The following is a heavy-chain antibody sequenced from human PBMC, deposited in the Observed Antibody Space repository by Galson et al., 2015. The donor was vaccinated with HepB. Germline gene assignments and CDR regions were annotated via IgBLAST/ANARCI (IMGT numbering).Heavy chain of an antibody. J-gene: IGHJ4*02. CDR1: GDSVSSTSAA. CDR3: ARGRGDGSFDY. D-gene: IGHD5-24*01. Sequence: CAISGDSVSSTSAAWSWFRQSPSRGLEWLGRTFYTSKWYNEYAISVNSRVTINTDTSQNHFSLQLNSVTPEDTAVYYCARGRGDGSFDYWGQGTLVTVSS. V-gene: IGHV6-1*01. CDR2: TFYTSKWYN.